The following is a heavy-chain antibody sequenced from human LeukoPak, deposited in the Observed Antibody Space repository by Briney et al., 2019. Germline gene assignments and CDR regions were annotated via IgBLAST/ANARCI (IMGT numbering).Heavy chain of an antibody. V-gene: IGHV4-34*01. CDR1: GGSFSGYY. Sequence: SETLSLTCAVYGGSFSGYYWSWIRQPPGKGLEWIGEINHSGSTNYNPSLKSRVTISVDTSKNQFSLKLSSVTAADTAVYYCARSGWRSLTMRPYYYYGMDVWGKGTTVTVSS. CDR2: INHSGST. D-gene: IGHD6-13*01. CDR3: ARSGWRSLTMRPYYYYGMDV. J-gene: IGHJ6*04.